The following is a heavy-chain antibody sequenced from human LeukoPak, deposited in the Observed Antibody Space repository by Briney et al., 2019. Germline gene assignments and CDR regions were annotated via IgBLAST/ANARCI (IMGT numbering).Heavy chain of an antibody. CDR1: GFTFSSYG. J-gene: IGHJ3*02. V-gene: IGHV3-33*01. CDR2: IWYDGSNK. CDR3: ARDFRKNYDFWSGYPDAFDI. D-gene: IGHD3-3*01. Sequence: GSLRLSCAASGFTFSSYGMHWVRQAPGKGLEWVAVIWYDGSNKYYADSVKGRFTISRDNAKNSLYLQMNSLRAEDTAVYYCARDFRKNYDFWSGYPDAFDIWGQGTMVTVSS.